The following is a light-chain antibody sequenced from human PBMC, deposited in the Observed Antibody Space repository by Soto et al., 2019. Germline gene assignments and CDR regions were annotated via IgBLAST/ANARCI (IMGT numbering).Light chain of an antibody. J-gene: IGKJ1*01. CDR3: QKYGSSGT. CDR2: GAS. Sequence: VLTQSPCTLSLSPGERATLSCRASQSVSSYLAWYQQKPAQAPRLLIYGASNRATGIPDRFSGSGSGTAFTITISRLEPEDFAVYYCQKYGSSGTFGPGTKVDI. CDR1: QSVSSY. V-gene: IGKV3-20*01.